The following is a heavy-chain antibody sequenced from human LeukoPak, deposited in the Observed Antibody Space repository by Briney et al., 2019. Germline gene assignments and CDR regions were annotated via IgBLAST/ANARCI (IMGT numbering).Heavy chain of an antibody. D-gene: IGHD5-18*01. CDR1: GFTFSSYA. J-gene: IGHJ4*02. V-gene: IGHV3-7*01. CDR3: ARDLAYSRLDY. CDR2: INPEGSEK. Sequence: GGSLRLSCAASGFTFSSYAMSWVRQAPGKGLEWVASINPEGSEKYSADSVKGRFTISRDNAKNSLYLQMDSLRVEDTAFYYCARDLAYSRLDYWGQGMLVTVSS.